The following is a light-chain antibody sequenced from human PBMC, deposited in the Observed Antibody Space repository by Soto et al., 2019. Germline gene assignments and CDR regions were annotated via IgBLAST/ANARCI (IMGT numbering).Light chain of an antibody. V-gene: IGKV1-33*01. J-gene: IGKJ3*01. CDR3: QQYDNIPFT. Sequence: DIQMTQSPSSLSASIGDRVTITCQASQDISNFLNWFQQKPGKAPKLLIYDASNLETGVPSRFSGSGSGTDFTFTISSLQPEDIATYYCQQYDNIPFTFGPGTGVDIK. CDR2: DAS. CDR1: QDISNF.